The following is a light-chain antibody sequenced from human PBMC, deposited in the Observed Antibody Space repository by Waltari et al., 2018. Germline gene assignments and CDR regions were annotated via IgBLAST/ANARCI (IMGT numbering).Light chain of an antibody. Sequence: QSALTQPASVSGSPGPSITIPCIGTISDLGYSDYVFWYQQFPGKAPKLIIYDVTKRPSGISGRFSGSKSGNTASLTISGLQAEDEGDYYCCSFRGGDSFVFGTGTRVTVV. CDR2: DVT. CDR3: CSFRGGDSFV. J-gene: IGLJ1*01. V-gene: IGLV2-14*03. CDR1: ISDLGYSDY.